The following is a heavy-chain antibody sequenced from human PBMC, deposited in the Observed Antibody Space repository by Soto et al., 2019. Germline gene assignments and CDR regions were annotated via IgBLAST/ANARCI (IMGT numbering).Heavy chain of an antibody. CDR2: IYYSGST. J-gene: IGHJ4*02. Sequence: PSETLSLTCTVSGGSISSYYWSWIRQPPGKGLEWIGYIYYSGSTNYNPSLKSRVTISVDTSKNQFSLKLSSVTAADTAVYYCARSPGIYFDYWGQGTLVTVSS. CDR1: GGSISSYY. D-gene: IGHD1-26*01. V-gene: IGHV4-59*01. CDR3: ARSPGIYFDY.